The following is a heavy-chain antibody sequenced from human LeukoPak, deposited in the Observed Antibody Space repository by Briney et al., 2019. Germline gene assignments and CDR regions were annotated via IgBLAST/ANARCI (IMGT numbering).Heavy chain of an antibody. CDR1: GFTFSSYD. CDR3: ARVYCSSTSCTYYDYYGMDV. CDR2: IKQDGSEK. D-gene: IGHD2-2*01. V-gene: IGHV3-7*01. J-gene: IGHJ6*02. Sequence: GGSLRLSCAASGFTFSSYDMCWVRQAPGKGLEWVANIKQDGSEKYYADSVKGRFTISRDNAKNSLYLQMNSLRAEDTAVYYCARVYCSSTSCTYYDYYGMDVWGQGTTVTVSS.